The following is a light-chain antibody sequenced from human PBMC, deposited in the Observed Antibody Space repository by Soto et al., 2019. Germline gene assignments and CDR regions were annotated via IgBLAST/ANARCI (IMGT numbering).Light chain of an antibody. CDR2: AAS. J-gene: IGKJ3*01. V-gene: IGKV1-27*01. CDR3: QKYNSASFT. Sequence: DIQMTQSPSSLSASVGDRVTITCRTSQDISNYLAWYQQKPGKVPKVLIYAASTLQSGVPSRFSGSGSGTDFTLTISSLQPEDVATYYCQKYNSASFTFGPGTKVDIK. CDR1: QDISNY.